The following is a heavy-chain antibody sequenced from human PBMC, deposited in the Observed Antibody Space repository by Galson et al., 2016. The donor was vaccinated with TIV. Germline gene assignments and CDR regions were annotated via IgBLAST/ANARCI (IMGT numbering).Heavy chain of an antibody. CDR3: ARNRGYSVTGDFDF. V-gene: IGHV1-69*13. J-gene: IGHJ4*02. Sequence: SVKVSCKASGDTFSNYAISWVRQAPGQGLEWMGGIFAIFGIANYAQKFQGRVTITADESTSTAHMELSSLRSEDTAVYYCARNRGYSVTGDFDFWGQGTLVTVSS. CDR1: GDTFSNYA. D-gene: IGHD5/OR15-5a*01. CDR2: IFAIFGIA.